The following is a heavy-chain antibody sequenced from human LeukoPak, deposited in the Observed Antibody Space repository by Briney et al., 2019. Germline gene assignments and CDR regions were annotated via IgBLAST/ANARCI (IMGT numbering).Heavy chain of an antibody. CDR2: IYYSGST. CDR1: VGSISSGGYY. Sequence: SETLSLTCTVSVGSISSGGYYWSWIRQHPGKGLEWIGYIYYSGSTYYNPSLKSRVTISVDMSKNQFSLKLSSVTAADTAVYYCARGDTVHGMDVWGQGTTVTVSS. CDR3: ARGDTVHGMDV. D-gene: IGHD5-18*01. V-gene: IGHV4-31*03. J-gene: IGHJ6*02.